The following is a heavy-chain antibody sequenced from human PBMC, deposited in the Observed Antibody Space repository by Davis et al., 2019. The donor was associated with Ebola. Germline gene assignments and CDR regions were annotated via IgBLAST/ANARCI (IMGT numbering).Heavy chain of an antibody. CDR2: INWNGGST. Sequence: GESLKISCAASGFTFDDYGMSWVRQAPGKGLEWVSGINWNGGSTGYADSVKGRITISRDNAKNSLYVQMNSLRAEDTAVYYCARCSGGTSWDYYYGMDVWGQGTTVTVSS. J-gene: IGHJ6*02. V-gene: IGHV3-20*04. CDR1: GFTFDDYG. D-gene: IGHD2-15*01. CDR3: ARCSGGTSWDYYYGMDV.